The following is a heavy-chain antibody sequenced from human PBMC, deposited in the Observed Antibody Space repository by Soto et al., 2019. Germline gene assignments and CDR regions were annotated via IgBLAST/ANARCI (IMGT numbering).Heavy chain of an antibody. CDR3: EKDRDGAAAGPTKFYGMDV. V-gene: IGHV3-23*01. J-gene: IGHJ6*02. CDR2: ISGSGDST. D-gene: IGHD6-13*01. Sequence: EVQLLESGGGLVQPGGSLRLSCAASGFTFSSYAMSWVRQAPGKGLEWVSVISGSGDSTYYADSVRGRFTISRDNSKNTLFLQINGLRAEDTAVYYFEKDRDGAAAGPTKFYGMDVWGQGTTVTVSS. CDR1: GFTFSSYA.